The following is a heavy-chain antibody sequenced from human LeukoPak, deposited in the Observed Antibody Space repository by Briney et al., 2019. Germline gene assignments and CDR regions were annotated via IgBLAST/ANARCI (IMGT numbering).Heavy chain of an antibody. J-gene: IGHJ4*02. CDR1: GGSISSYY. CDR2: IYYSGST. V-gene: IGHV4-59*01. CDR3: ARVFGYGDYVHFDY. Sequence: SETLSLTCTVSGGSISSYYWSWIRQPPGKGLEWIGYIYYSGSTNYNPSLKSRVTISVDTSKNQFSLKLSSVTAADTAVYYRARVFGYGDYVHFDYWGQGTLVTVSS. D-gene: IGHD4-17*01.